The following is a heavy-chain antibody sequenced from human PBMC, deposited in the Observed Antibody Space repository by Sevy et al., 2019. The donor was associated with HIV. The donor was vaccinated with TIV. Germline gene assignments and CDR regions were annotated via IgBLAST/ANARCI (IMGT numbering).Heavy chain of an antibody. Sequence: GGSLRLSCAVSGFTFSSYTMNWVRQAPGKGLEWVSSISSSSSYIYYADSVKGRFTISRDNAKNSRYLQMNSLRAEDRAVYYCAREEEDYVWGTSRDLTFFDYWGQGTLVTVSS. CDR1: GFTFSSYT. J-gene: IGHJ4*02. D-gene: IGHD3-16*02. CDR2: ISSSSSYI. CDR3: AREEEDYVWGTSRDLTFFDY. V-gene: IGHV3-21*01.